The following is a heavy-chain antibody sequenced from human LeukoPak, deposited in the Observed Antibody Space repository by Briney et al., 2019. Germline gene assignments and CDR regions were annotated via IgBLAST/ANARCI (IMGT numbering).Heavy chain of an antibody. CDR3: ARGHIVVVPAAITNWFDP. J-gene: IGHJ5*02. D-gene: IGHD2-2*01. V-gene: IGHV4-39*07. Sequence: SETLSLTCTVPGGSISSSSYYWGWIRQPPGKGLEWIGSIYYSGSTYYNPSLKSRVTMSVDTSKNQFSLKLSSVTAADTAVYYCARGHIVVVPAAITNWFDPWGQGTLVTVSS. CDR1: GGSISSSSYY. CDR2: IYYSGST.